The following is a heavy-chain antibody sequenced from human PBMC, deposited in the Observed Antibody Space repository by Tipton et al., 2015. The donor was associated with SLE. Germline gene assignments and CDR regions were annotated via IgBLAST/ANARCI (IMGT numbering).Heavy chain of an antibody. CDR3: AKGGKDFWSGHYALMD. Sequence: QLVQSGGGVVQPGRSLRLSCAASGFIFSNYAMHWVRQAPGKGLEWVSAISGSDGSTYYADSVKGRFTISRDNSKNTLYLQMNSLRAEDTALYYCAKGGKDFWSGHYALMDWGQGILVTVSS. CDR1: GFIFSNYA. D-gene: IGHD3-3*01. J-gene: IGHJ4*02. V-gene: IGHV3-23*04. CDR2: ISGSDGST.